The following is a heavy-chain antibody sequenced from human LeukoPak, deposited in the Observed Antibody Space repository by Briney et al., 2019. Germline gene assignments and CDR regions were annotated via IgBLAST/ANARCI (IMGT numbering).Heavy chain of an antibody. J-gene: IGHJ6*03. CDR2: LYTNDNT. V-gene: IGHV4-61*02. CDR3: ARGVVTDDYYMDV. D-gene: IGHD2-21*02. CDR1: GGSITSGRYY. Sequence: SEALSLTCSVSGGSITSGRYYWTWIRQPAGKGLEWIGRLYTNDNTNYDPSLESRVSISVDTSKSQFYLQLTSVTAADTAVYFCARGVVTDDYYMDVWGKGITVIVSS.